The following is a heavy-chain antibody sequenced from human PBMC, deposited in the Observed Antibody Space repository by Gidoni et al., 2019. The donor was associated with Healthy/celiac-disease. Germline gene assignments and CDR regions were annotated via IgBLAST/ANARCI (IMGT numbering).Heavy chain of an antibody. V-gene: IGHV4-30-4*01. J-gene: IGHJ5*02. CDR2: IYYSGST. Sequence: QVQLQESVPGLVKPSPTLSLTCPVSGGSILSCDYYWSCIRQPPGKGLEWIGYIYYSGSTYYNTSLKSRVTISVDTSKNQFSLKLSSVTAADTAVYYWARGSAYYYDSSGYYYGLSWFDPWGQGTLVTVSS. CDR3: ARGSAYYYDSSGYYYGLSWFDP. D-gene: IGHD3-22*01. CDR1: GGSILSCDYY.